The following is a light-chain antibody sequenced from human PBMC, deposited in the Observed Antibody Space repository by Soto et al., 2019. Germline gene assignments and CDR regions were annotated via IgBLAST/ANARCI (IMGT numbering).Light chain of an antibody. CDR3: LQYDDWHRT. V-gene: IGKV3-15*01. Sequence: EIVMTQSPAILSVSPGDRATLSCRAGQSVSNNLAWYQQKPGQTPRLVIYGASNRATGVPARFSGSGSGTDFTLTISSLQSEDFVVYYCLQYDDWHRTFGQGTKVEIK. CDR2: GAS. CDR1: QSVSNN. J-gene: IGKJ1*01.